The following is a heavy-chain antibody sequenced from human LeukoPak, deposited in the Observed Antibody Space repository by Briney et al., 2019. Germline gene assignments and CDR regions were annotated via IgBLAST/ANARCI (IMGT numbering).Heavy chain of an antibody. CDR3: ARDQYYYDSSSLDAFDI. J-gene: IGHJ3*02. CDR2: IYYSGST. CDR1: GGSISSGGYY. V-gene: IGHV4-30-4*08. D-gene: IGHD3-22*01. Sequence: KTSETLSLTCTVSGGSISSGGYYWSWIRQHPGKGLEWIGYIYYSGSTYYNPSLKSRVTISVDTSKSQFSLKLSSVTAADTAAYYCARDQYYYDSSSLDAFDIWGQGTMVTVSS.